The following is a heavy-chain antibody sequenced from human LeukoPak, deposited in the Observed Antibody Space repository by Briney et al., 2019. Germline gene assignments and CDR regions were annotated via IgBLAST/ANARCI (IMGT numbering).Heavy chain of an antibody. Sequence: SVKVSCKASGGTFSSYAISWVRQAPGQGLEWMGRIIPIFGTANYAQKFQGRVTITTDESTSTAYMELSSLRSEDTAVYYCARALTGDPFILHFDYXGQGTLVAVSS. CDR2: IIPIFGTA. J-gene: IGHJ4*02. CDR3: ARALTGDPFILHFDY. CDR1: GGTFSSYA. V-gene: IGHV1-69*05. D-gene: IGHD7-27*01.